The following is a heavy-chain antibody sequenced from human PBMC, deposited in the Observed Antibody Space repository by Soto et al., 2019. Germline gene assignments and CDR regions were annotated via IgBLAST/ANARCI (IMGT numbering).Heavy chain of an antibody. D-gene: IGHD5-18*01. Sequence: EVQLVESGGGLVQPGGSLRLSCAASGFTFSYYWMHWVRQAPGKGLVWVSRTNSDGSSTSYADSVKGRFTISRDNAKNTQYLQMNSLRAEDTALYYCTRGGGYSYFPLDYWGQGALVSVSS. CDR2: TNSDGSST. V-gene: IGHV3-74*01. CDR1: GFTFSYYW. CDR3: TRGGGYSYFPLDY. J-gene: IGHJ4*02.